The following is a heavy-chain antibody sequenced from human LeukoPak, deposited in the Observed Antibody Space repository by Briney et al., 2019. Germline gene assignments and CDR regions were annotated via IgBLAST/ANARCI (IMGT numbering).Heavy chain of an antibody. CDR1: DGSISSYY. CDR2: IYYSGDT. CDR3: ARDRRGYSYGYGYSYYYMDV. J-gene: IGHJ6*03. D-gene: IGHD5-18*01. V-gene: IGHV4-59*01. Sequence: PSETLSLTCTVSDGSISSYYWSWIRQPPGKGLEWIGYIYYSGDTKYNPSLKSRVTISVDTSKNQFSLKLTSVTAADTAVYSCARDRRGYSYGYGYSYYYMDVWGKGTTVTVSS.